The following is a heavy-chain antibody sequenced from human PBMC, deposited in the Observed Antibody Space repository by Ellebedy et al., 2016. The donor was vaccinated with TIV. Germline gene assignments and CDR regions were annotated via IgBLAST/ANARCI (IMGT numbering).Heavy chain of an antibody. J-gene: IGHJ4*02. Sequence: PGESLKISCAASGFTFSSSILHWVRQAPGKGLEWVANIKQDGSEKNYVDSVKGRFTISRDNAKNSLYLQMNSLRVEDTAVYYCARDGVTTRFSLFDYWGQGTLVTVSS. CDR1: GFTFSSSI. V-gene: IGHV3-7*01. CDR3: ARDGVTTRFSLFDY. CDR2: IKQDGSEK. D-gene: IGHD4-11*01.